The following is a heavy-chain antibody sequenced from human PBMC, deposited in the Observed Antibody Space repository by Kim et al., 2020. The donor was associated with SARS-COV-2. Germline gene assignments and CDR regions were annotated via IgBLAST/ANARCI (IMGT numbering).Heavy chain of an antibody. J-gene: IGHJ4*02. D-gene: IGHD3-22*01. CDR3: ARENYYDSSGYYSPPDY. V-gene: IGHV1-46*01. CDR2: INPSGGST. Sequence: ASVKVSCKASGYTFTSYYMHWVRQAPGQGLEWLGIINPSGGSTSYAQKFQGRVTMTRDTSTSTVYMELSSLRSEDTAVYYCARENYYDSSGYYSPPDYWGQGTLITVSS. CDR1: GYTFTSYY.